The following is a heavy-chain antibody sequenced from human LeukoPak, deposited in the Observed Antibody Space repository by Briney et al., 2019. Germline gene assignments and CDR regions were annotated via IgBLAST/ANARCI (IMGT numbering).Heavy chain of an antibody. V-gene: IGHV1-24*01. CDR3: TTSRRFYYGSGTFQY. CDR2: LDPVDGGT. Sequence: ASVKVSCKASGFTLNALSIHWVRQAPGKGLEWMGGLDPVDGGTIYAQRFQGRVTMTEDTSTDTAYLDLRDLRSDDTAVYYSTTSRRFYYGSGTFQYWGQGTLLTVSS. J-gene: IGHJ1*01. D-gene: IGHD3-10*01. CDR1: GFTLNALS.